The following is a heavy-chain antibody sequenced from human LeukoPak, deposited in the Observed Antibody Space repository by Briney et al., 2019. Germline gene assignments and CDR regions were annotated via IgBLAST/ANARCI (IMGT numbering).Heavy chain of an antibody. D-gene: IGHD6-6*01. CDR2: INYSGNT. J-gene: IGHJ4*02. CDR1: GGSISSSTYY. V-gene: IGHV4-39*01. Sequence: PSETLSLTCTVSGGSISSSTYYWGWIRQPPGKGLEWIGSINYSGNTYYNPSLKSRVTISVDTSNNQFSLKVSSVTAADTAVYYCASPSISSSTYDYWGQGTLVTVSS. CDR3: ASPSISSSTYDY.